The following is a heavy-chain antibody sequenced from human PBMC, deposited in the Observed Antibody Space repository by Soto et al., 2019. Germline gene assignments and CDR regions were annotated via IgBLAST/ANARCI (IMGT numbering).Heavy chain of an antibody. J-gene: IGHJ4*02. D-gene: IGHD3-22*01. CDR1: GFAFNNYG. Sequence: GGSLRLSCVASGFAFNNYGMHWVRQAPGKGLEWVVVISFDGRNTYYADYVKGRFTNSGDNSKNKLNLEMTALRAEDTTVYYRAIRAIYFDISGYFAYWAQGTLVTVSA. CDR2: ISFDGRNT. CDR3: AIRAIYFDISGYFAY. V-gene: IGHV3-30*03.